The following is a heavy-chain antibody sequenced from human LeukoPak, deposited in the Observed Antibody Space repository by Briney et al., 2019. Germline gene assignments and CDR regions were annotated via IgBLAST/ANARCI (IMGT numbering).Heavy chain of an antibody. CDR3: ARAITIFGVVRYFDY. CDR1: GFTFSSYS. V-gene: IGHV3-21*01. Sequence: GGSLRLSCAASGFTFSSYSMNWVRQAPGKGLEWVSSISSSSSYIYYADSVKGRFTISRDDAKNSLYLQMNSLRAEDTAVYYCARAITIFGVVRYFDYWGQGTLVTVSS. D-gene: IGHD3-3*01. CDR2: ISSSSSYI. J-gene: IGHJ4*02.